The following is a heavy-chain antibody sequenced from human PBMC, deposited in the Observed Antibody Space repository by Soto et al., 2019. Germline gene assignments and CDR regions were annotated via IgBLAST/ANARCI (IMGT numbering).Heavy chain of an antibody. CDR3: ASGPGYVSGWTFDY. D-gene: IGHD6-19*01. V-gene: IGHV3-21*01. Sequence: GGSLRLSCAASGFTFSSYSMNWVRQAPGKGLEWVSSISSSSYIYYADSVKGRFTISRDNAKNSLYLQMNSLRAEDTAVYYCASGPGYVSGWTFDYWGQGTLVTVSS. J-gene: IGHJ4*02. CDR2: ISSSSYI. CDR1: GFTFSSYS.